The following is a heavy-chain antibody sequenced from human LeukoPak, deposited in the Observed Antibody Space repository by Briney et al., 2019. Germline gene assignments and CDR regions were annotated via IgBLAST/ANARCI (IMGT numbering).Heavy chain of an antibody. J-gene: IGHJ4*02. D-gene: IGHD1-26*01. CDR1: GFTFSSYA. CDR2: ISGSGGGK. Sequence: GGALRLSCAASGFTFSSYAMSWVRQAPEKGREWVSIISGSGGGKYYADSVKGRFTISRDDSKHTLYLQMNSLRAEDTAVYYCVKDLGRYRNNCFDYWGQGTLVTVSS. V-gene: IGHV3-23*01. CDR3: VKDLGRYRNNCFDY.